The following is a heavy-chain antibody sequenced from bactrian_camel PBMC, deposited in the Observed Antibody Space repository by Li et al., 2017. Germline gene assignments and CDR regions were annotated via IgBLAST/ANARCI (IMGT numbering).Heavy chain of an antibody. CDR3: GAHVERLSPYLRLREREYKY. D-gene: IGHD1*01. CDR2: IALDGMT. J-gene: IGHJ4*01. V-gene: IGHV3S53*01. CDR1: ERRYSRNC. Sequence: VESGGGSVQAGGSLRLSCALSERRYSRNCMAWFRQAPGKEREGVAAIALDGMTTYGDSVKGRFSISLDKEVLYQQMNSLRPEDTATYTCGAHVERLSPYLRLREREYKYWGQGTQVTVS.